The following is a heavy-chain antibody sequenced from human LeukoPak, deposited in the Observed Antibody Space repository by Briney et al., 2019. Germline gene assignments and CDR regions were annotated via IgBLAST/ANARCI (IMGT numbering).Heavy chain of an antibody. Sequence: GESLKISCKGSGNSFTSYWIAWVRQMPGKGLEWMGIIYPGDSDTRYSPSFQGQVTVSADKSISTAYLQWSSLKASDTAMYYCASPGWNDYGDEARAFDIWGQGTMVTVSS. CDR3: ASPGWNDYGDEARAFDI. CDR2: IYPGDSDT. V-gene: IGHV5-51*01. CDR1: GNSFTSYW. D-gene: IGHD4-17*01. J-gene: IGHJ3*02.